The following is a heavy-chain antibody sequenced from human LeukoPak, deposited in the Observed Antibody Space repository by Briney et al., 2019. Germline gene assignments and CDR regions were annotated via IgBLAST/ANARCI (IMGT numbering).Heavy chain of an antibody. CDR1: GLTFSSYA. D-gene: IGHD3-10*01. J-gene: IGHJ1*01. CDR3: AKDLLYYGPGTYYNAAEYFQF. Sequence: YPERSLRLSCAASGLTFSSYAMHWVRQAPGKGLEWVAVISYDGSNKDYADPVKGRFTISRDNSRNTLSLQMNSLRPEDTAVYYCAKDLLYYGPGTYYNAAEYFQFWGQGTQVTVSS. V-gene: IGHV3-30*18. CDR2: ISYDGSNK.